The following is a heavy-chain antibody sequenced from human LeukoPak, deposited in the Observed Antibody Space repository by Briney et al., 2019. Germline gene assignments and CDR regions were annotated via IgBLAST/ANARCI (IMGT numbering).Heavy chain of an antibody. CDR2: IYSGGST. CDR1: GFTVSSNY. J-gene: IGHJ4*02. CDR3: ARRDSSGWYYLDY. Sequence: GGSLRLSCAASGFTVSSNYMSWVRQAPGKGLEWVSVIYSGGSTYYADSVKGRFTISRDDSKNTLYLQMNSLRAEDTAVYYCARRDSSGWYYLDYWGQGTLVTVSS. V-gene: IGHV3-53*01. D-gene: IGHD6-19*01.